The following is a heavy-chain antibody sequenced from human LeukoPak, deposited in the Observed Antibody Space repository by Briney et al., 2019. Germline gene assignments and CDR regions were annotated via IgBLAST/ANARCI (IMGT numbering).Heavy chain of an antibody. D-gene: IGHD4-23*01. V-gene: IGHV4-39*01. CDR3: ARRGYGGFLDWFDP. Sequence: PSETLSLTCTVSGGSISSSTHYWGWIRQPPGTGLEWLVSIYYSGSTYYNPSLKSRVSISVDTSKNQFSLKLSSVTAADTAVYYCARRGYGGFLDWFDPWGQGILVTVSS. CDR1: GGSISSSTHY. J-gene: IGHJ5*02. CDR2: IYYSGST.